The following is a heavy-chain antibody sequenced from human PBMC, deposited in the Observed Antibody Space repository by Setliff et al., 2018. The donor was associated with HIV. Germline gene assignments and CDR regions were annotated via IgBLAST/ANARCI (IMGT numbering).Heavy chain of an antibody. Sequence: GASVKVSCKASGYRFSGYGIGWVRQAPGQGLEWMGWISADTGNTNFAQKFQGRVTLTTDTSTNTAYMELRSLRADDTAVYFCVRDLYDYWGQGTLVTVSS. V-gene: IGHV1-18*01. CDR1: GYRFSGYG. D-gene: IGHD2-2*02. J-gene: IGHJ4*02. CDR2: ISADTGNT. CDR3: VRDLYDY.